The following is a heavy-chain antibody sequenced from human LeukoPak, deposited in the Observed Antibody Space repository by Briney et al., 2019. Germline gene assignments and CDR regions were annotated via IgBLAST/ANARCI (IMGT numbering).Heavy chain of an antibody. V-gene: IGHV3-7*03. D-gene: IGHD3-22*01. CDR3: AKGMDYYDSSGYYYRPDEYYYYMDV. Sequence: GGSPRLSCAASGFTFSSSWMSWVRQAPGKGLEWVADIKQDGSEKYYVDSVKGRFTISRDNVKNSLYLQMNSLRAEDTAVYYCAKGMDYYDSSGYYYRPDEYYYYMDVWGKGTTVTVSS. CDR1: GFTFSSSW. J-gene: IGHJ6*03. CDR2: IKQDGSEK.